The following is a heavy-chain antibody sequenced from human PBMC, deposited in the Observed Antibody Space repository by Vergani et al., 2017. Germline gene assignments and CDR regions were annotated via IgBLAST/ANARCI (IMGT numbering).Heavy chain of an antibody. Sequence: VQLLESGGGLVQPGGSLRLSCAASGFTFSSYAMHWVRQAPGKGLEWVAVTWNDGNNKQYADSVKGRFTISRDNSKSTMYLQMNSLRDEDTGVYYCARDLRLLYNRFDPWGQGTLVTVSS. J-gene: IGHJ5*02. D-gene: IGHD1-14*01. CDR1: GFTFSSYA. CDR3: ARDLRLLYNRFDP. CDR2: TWNDGNNK. V-gene: IGHV3-33*08.